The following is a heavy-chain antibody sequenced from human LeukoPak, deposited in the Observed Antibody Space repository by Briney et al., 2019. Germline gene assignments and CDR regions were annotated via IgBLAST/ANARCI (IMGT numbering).Heavy chain of an antibody. V-gene: IGHV3-33*06. CDR2: SRYEGSNK. D-gene: IGHD1-26*01. Sequence: LTLLCRASVFPFSLYDVHGLRHAPGKARVGVAVSRYEGSNKYYADSVKGRFTSSRDNSKNTLYLQMHSLRAEDTAVYDCAKEYGVGATGYMDVWGKGTTVTVSS. CDR1: VFPFSLYD. J-gene: IGHJ6*03. CDR3: AKEYGVGATGYMDV.